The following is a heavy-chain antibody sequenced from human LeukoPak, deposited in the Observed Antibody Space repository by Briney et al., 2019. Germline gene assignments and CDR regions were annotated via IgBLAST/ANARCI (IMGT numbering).Heavy chain of an antibody. CDR3: ARARTSDYYDSSGYYYPFDY. CDR2: INAGNGNT. J-gene: IGHJ4*02. CDR1: GYTFTSYA. Sequence: ASVKVPCKASGYTFTSYAMHWVRQAPGQRLEWMGWINAGNGNTKYSQKFQGRVTITRDTSASTAYMELSSLRSEDTAVYYCARARTSDYYDSSGYYYPFDYWGQGTLVTVSS. V-gene: IGHV1-3*01. D-gene: IGHD3-22*01.